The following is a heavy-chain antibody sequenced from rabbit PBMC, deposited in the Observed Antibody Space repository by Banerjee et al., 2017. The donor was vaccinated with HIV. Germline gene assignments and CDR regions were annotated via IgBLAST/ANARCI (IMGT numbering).Heavy chain of an antibody. Sequence: QSLEESGGDLVKPGASLTLTCTASGFSFSSSYYMCWVRQAPGKGLEWIACIYAGSSGSTYYASWAKGRFTISKTSSTTVTLQMTSLTAADTATYFCARSVRSEDYAMDLWGPGTLVTVS. CDR1: GFSFSSSYY. CDR2: IYAGSSGST. J-gene: IGHJ6*01. CDR3: ARSVRSEDYAMDL. D-gene: IGHD1-1*01. V-gene: IGHV1S40*01.